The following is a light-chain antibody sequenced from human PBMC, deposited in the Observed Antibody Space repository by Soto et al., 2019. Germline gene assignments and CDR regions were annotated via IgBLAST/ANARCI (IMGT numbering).Light chain of an antibody. CDR2: AAS. Sequence: EIVLTQSPGTLSLSPGERATLSCRASQSVSSRFLAWYQQKPGQAPRLLIYAASSRATGIPDRFSGSGSGTEFTLTISSLQSEDFAVYYCQQYNNWPPETFGQGTKVDIK. J-gene: IGKJ1*01. V-gene: IGKV3-20*01. CDR3: QQYNNWPPET. CDR1: QSVSSRF.